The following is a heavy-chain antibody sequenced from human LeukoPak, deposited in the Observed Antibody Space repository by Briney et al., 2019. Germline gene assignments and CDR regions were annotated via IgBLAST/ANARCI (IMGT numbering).Heavy chain of an antibody. V-gene: IGHV3-9*01. CDR2: ISWNSASV. J-gene: IGHJ4*02. CDR3: AKDYGYSSSWYDY. CDR1: GFTFDDYG. D-gene: IGHD6-13*01. Sequence: PGRSLRLSCEASGFTFDDYGMHWVRQAPGKGLEWVSTISWNSASVGYVDSVKGRFTISRDNAKKTLCLQMNSLRPEDTALYYCAKDYGYSSSWYDYWGQGTLVTVSS.